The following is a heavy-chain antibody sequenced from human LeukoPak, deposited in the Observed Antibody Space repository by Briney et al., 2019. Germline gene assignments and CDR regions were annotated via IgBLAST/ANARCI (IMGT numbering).Heavy chain of an antibody. CDR1: GLTFSSYW. D-gene: IGHD2-2*01. J-gene: IGHJ4*02. Sequence: GGSLRLSCAVSGLTFSSYWMTWVRQAPGKGLELVANIKQDGSEKYYVDSVKGRFTISRDNAKNSLYLQMSSARAEDTAVYYCARVGCTSTSCLANWGQGTLVTVSS. CDR2: IKQDGSEK. CDR3: ARVGCTSTSCLAN. V-gene: IGHV3-7*01.